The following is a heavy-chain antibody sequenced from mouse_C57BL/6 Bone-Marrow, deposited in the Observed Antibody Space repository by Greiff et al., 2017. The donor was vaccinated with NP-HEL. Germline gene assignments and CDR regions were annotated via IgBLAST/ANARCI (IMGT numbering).Heavy chain of an antibody. J-gene: IGHJ1*03. D-gene: IGHD2-5*01. V-gene: IGHV1-55*01. CDR3: ARGRYSNGWYVDV. Sequence: QVQLQQPGAELVKPGASVKMSCKASGYTFTSSWITWVKQRPGQGLEWIGDIYPGSGSTNYNEKFKSKATLTVDTSSSTAYMQLSSLTSEDSAVYYCARGRYSNGWYVDVWGTGTTVTVSS. CDR1: GYTFTSSW. CDR2: IYPGSGST.